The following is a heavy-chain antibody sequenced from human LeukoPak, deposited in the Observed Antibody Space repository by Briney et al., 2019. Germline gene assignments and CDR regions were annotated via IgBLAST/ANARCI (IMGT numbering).Heavy chain of an antibody. CDR2: IYTSGST. CDR1: GGSISSYY. J-gene: IGHJ6*03. Sequence: SETLSLTCTVSGGSISSYYWTWIRQPAGKGLEWIGRIYTSGSTNYNPSLKSRVTMSVDTSKNQFSLKLSSVTAADTAVYYCARWSGSVTARNYYYYMDVWGEGTTVTVSS. D-gene: IGHD6-6*01. V-gene: IGHV4-4*07. CDR3: ARWSGSVTARNYYYYMDV.